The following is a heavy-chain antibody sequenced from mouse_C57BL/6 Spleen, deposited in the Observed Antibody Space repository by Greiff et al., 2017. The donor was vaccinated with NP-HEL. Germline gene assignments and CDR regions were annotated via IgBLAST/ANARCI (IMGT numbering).Heavy chain of an antibody. CDR3: TRDGYYCSSYWYFDV. V-gene: IGHV5-9-1*02. J-gene: IGHJ1*03. D-gene: IGHD1-1*01. Sequence: EVKLMESGEGLVKPGGSLKLSCAASGFTFSSYAMSWVRQTPEKRLEWVAYISSGGDYIYYADTVKGRFTLSRDNAWNTLYLQMSSLKSEDTAMYYCTRDGYYCSSYWYFDVWGTGTTVTVSS. CDR1: GFTFSSYA. CDR2: ISSGGDYI.